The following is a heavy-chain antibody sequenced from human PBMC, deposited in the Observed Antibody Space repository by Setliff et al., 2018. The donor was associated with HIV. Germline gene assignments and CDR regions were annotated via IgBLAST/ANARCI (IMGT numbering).Heavy chain of an antibody. Sequence: GGSLRLSCAASGFTVSSNYMSWVRQAPGKGLEWVSVIYSGGSTHYADSVKGRFTISRDNSKNTVYLQMNSLRAEDTAVYYCARDGEGSSGMGAFDIWGQGTMVTVSS. D-gene: IGHD3-22*01. CDR3: ARDGEGSSGMGAFDI. V-gene: IGHV3-53*01. CDR1: GFTVSSNY. CDR2: IYSGGST. J-gene: IGHJ3*02.